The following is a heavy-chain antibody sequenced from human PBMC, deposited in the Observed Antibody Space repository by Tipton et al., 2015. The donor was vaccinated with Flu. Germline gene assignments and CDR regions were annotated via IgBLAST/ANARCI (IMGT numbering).Heavy chain of an antibody. D-gene: IGHD3-10*01. CDR2: IYYSGST. CDR1: GGSISSSNYY. V-gene: IGHV4-39*07. Sequence: LRLPCTVSGGSISSSNYYWGWIRQPPGKGLEWIGTIYYSGSTYYNPSLKSRVTISVDTSKNQFSLKLSSVTAADTAVYYCVTNLITMVRGVITTDDAFDIWGQGTMVTVSS. CDR3: VTNLITMVRGVITTDDAFDI. J-gene: IGHJ3*02.